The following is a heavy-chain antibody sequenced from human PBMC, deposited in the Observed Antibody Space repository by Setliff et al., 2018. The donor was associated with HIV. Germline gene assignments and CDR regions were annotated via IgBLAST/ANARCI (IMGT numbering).Heavy chain of an antibody. CDR3: AKDRDWDIVVVPAAKGFDY. J-gene: IGHJ4*02. CDR2: ISSGGGSI. D-gene: IGHD2-2*01. V-gene: IGHV3-11*04. Sequence: GGSLRLSCAASGFSFSDYYMSWIRQAPGKGLEWISYISSGGGSISYAASVKGRFTISRDNAKNSLYLQMNSLRAEDTASYYCAKDRDWDIVVVPAAKGFDYWGQGTLVTV. CDR1: GFSFSDYY.